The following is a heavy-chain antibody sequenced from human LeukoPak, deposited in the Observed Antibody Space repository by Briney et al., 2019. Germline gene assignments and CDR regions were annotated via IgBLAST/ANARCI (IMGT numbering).Heavy chain of an antibody. CDR2: IWYDGSNK. D-gene: IGHD5-18*01. CDR3: ARGYSYGDAFDI. Sequence: GGSLRLFCAASGFTFSSYGMHWVRQAPGKGLEWVAVIWYDGSNKYYADSVKGRFTISRDNSKNTLYLQMNSLRAEDTAVYYCARGYSYGDAFDIWGQGTMVTVSS. V-gene: IGHV3-33*01. CDR1: GFTFSSYG. J-gene: IGHJ3*02.